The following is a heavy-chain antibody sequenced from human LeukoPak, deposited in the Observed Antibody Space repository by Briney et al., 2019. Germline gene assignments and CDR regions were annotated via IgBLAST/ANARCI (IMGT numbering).Heavy chain of an antibody. Sequence: PGGSLRLSCAASGFTFSSYWMGWVRQAPGKGLVWVSRIDTDGTTTNYADSVKGRFTISRDNAKNTLYLQMNSLRAEDTAIYYCARAGYSGYGRWGQGTMVTVSS. CDR1: GFTFSSYW. V-gene: IGHV3-74*01. CDR3: ARAGYSGYGR. D-gene: IGHD5-12*01. CDR2: IDTDGTTT. J-gene: IGHJ3*01.